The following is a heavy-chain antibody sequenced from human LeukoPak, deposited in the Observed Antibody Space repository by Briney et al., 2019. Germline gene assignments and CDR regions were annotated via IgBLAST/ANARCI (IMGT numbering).Heavy chain of an antibody. V-gene: IGHV4-59*08. J-gene: IGHJ4*02. CDR1: GGSISSYY. D-gene: IGHD3-10*01. Sequence: SETLSLTCTVSGGSISSYYWSWIRQPPGKGLEWIGYIYYSGSTNYNPSLKSRVTISVDTSKNQFSLKLSPVTAADTAVYYCARLHKVRGVIIDAYWGQGTLVTVSS. CDR2: IYYSGST. CDR3: ARLHKVRGVIIDAY.